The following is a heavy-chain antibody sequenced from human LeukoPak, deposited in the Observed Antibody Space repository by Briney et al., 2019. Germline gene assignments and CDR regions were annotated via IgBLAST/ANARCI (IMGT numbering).Heavy chain of an antibody. CDR2: INHSGST. CDR1: GGSFSGYY. D-gene: IGHD3-3*01. V-gene: IGHV4-34*01. CDR3: ARLTYYDFWSGYYTRRAFDI. J-gene: IGHJ3*02. Sequence: SETLSLTCAVYGGSFSGYYWSWIRQPPGKGLEWIGEINHSGSTNYNPSLKSRVTISVDTSKNQFSLKLSSVTAADTAVYYCARLTYYDFWSGYYTRRAFDIWGQGTMVTVSS.